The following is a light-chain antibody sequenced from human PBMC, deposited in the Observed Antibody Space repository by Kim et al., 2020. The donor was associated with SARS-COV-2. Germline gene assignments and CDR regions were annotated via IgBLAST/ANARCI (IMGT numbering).Light chain of an antibody. CDR2: DVR. CDR1: TNDIGDNRY. J-gene: IGLJ3*02. V-gene: IGLV2-14*03. CDR3: SSYTTTRGWV. Sequence: GQSITISCTGTTNDIGDNRYVSWYQQHPGKAPKLVIYDVRKRPAGVSNRLSGSKSGNTASLTISGLQAEDEATYYCSSYTTTRGWVFGGGTQLTVL.